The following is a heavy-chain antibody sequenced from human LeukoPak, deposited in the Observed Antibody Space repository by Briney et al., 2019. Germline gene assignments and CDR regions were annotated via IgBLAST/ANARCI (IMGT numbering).Heavy chain of an antibody. V-gene: IGHV4-34*01. J-gene: IGHJ4*02. CDR1: GGSFSGYY. CDR2: INHSGST. D-gene: IGHD7-27*01. Sequence: SETLSLTCAVYGGSFSGYYWSWIRQPPGKGLVWIGEINHSGSTNYNPSLKSRVTISVDTSKNQFSLKLSSVTAADTAVYYCARLRLGINWGQGTLVTVSS. CDR3: ARLRLGIN.